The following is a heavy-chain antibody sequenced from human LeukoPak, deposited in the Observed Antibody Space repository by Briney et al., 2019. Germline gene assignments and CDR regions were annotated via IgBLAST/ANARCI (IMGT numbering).Heavy chain of an antibody. CDR1: GGSISSGGYS. Sequence: SETLSLTCAVSGGSISSGGYSWSWIRQPPGKGLEWIGYIYHSGSTYYNPSLKSRVTISVDRSKSQFSLKLRSVTAADTAVYYCARAVVYYDILTGYLSYWYFDLWGRGTLVTVSS. J-gene: IGHJ2*01. CDR2: IYHSGST. D-gene: IGHD3-9*01. V-gene: IGHV4-30-2*01. CDR3: ARAVVYYDILTGYLSYWYFDL.